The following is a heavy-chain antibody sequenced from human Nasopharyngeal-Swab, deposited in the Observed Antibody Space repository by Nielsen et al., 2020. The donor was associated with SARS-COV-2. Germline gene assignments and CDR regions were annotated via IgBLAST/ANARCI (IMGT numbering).Heavy chain of an antibody. J-gene: IGHJ3*02. V-gene: IGHV3-21*01. CDR2: ISSSSGYI. CDR1: GFTFSSYS. CDR3: ARVVLDSSGYYYPVNAFDI. Sequence: GESLKISCAASGFTFSSYSMNWVRQAPGKGLEWVSSISSSSGYIYYADSVKGRFTISRDNAKNSLYLQMNSLRAEDTAVYYCARVVLDSSGYYYPVNAFDIWGQGTMVTVSS. D-gene: IGHD3-22*01.